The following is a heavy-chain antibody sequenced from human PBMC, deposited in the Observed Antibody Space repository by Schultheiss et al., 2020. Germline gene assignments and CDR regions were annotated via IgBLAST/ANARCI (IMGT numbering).Heavy chain of an antibody. V-gene: IGHV3-9*01. Sequence: GGSLRLSCAASGFTFDDYAMHWVRQAPGKGLEWVSGISWNSGSIGYADSVKGRFTISRDNAKNSLYLQMNSLRVDDTAVYYCAGLHGGNSNFWGQGTLVTVSS. J-gene: IGHJ4*02. D-gene: IGHD3-16*01. CDR1: GFTFDDYA. CDR3: AGLHGGNSNF. CDR2: ISWNSGSI.